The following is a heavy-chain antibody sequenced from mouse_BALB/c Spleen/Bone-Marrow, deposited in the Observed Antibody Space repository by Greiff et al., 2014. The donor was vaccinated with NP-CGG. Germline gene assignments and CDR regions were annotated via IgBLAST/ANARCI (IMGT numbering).Heavy chain of an antibody. CDR2: IWGDGST. Sequence: VQLQQSGPGLVAPSQSLSITCTVSGFSVTSYGVSWVRQPPGKGLEWLGVIWGDGSTNYHSALISRLSISKDSSKSQVLLKLNSLQTDDTATYYCAKQEGFSYAMDYWGQGTSVTVSS. CDR1: GFSVTSYG. J-gene: IGHJ4*01. V-gene: IGHV2-3*01. CDR3: AKQEGFSYAMDY.